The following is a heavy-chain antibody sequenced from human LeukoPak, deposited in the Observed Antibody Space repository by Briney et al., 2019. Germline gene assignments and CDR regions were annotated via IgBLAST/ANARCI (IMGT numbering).Heavy chain of an antibody. CDR1: GFTFSSYS. CDR2: MSVASGLI. J-gene: IGHJ4*02. CDR3: AREFEGTASGAGY. V-gene: IGHV3-21*01. Sequence: GGSLRLSCAASGFTFSSYSMNWVRQAPGKGLEWVSSMSVASGLIYYAESVKGRFTVSRDNAKKSLYLQMNSLRAEDTAVYYCAREFEGTASGAGYWGQGTLVTVSS. D-gene: IGHD1-26*01.